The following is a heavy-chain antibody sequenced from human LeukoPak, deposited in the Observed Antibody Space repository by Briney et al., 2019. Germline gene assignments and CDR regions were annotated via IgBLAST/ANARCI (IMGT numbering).Heavy chain of an antibody. CDR3: ASSQWLVGAFDY. D-gene: IGHD6-19*01. CDR2: INPNSGGT. V-gene: IGHV1-2*02. J-gene: IGHJ4*02. CDR1: GYTFTGYY. Sequence: ASVKVSCKASGYTFTGYYMHWVRQAPGQGLGWMGWINPNSGGTNYAQKFQGRVTMTRDTSISTAYMELSRLRSDDTAVYYCASSQWLVGAFDYWGQGTLVTVSS.